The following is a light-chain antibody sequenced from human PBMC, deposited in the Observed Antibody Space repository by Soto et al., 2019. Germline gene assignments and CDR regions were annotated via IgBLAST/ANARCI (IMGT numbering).Light chain of an antibody. CDR2: DAS. V-gene: IGKV1-5*01. CDR3: QQYISYPYT. CDR1: QTTNTW. Sequence: DIQMTQFPSTLSASVGDRVTITCRASQTTNTWLAWYQQKPGTAPKLLIYDASSLEGGVPSRFSGSGSGTEFTLPISSLQPDDLATYYCQQYISYPYTFGQGTKVEIK. J-gene: IGKJ2*01.